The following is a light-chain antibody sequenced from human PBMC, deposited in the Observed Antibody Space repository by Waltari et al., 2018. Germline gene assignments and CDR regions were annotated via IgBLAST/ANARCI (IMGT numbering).Light chain of an antibody. CDR3: TSYTSTNTVI. Sequence: QSVLTQPASVSGSPGQSITISCTGTSSDLGGYNYVSWYQQNPGKAPKLMIYDVSRWPSGVSHRFSGSKSGNTASLTISGLQAEDEAHYYCTSYTSTNTVIFGGGTKVTVL. V-gene: IGLV2-14*03. CDR1: SSDLGGYNY. J-gene: IGLJ2*01. CDR2: DVS.